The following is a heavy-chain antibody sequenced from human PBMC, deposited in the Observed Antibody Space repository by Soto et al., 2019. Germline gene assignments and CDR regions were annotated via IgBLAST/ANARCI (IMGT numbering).Heavy chain of an antibody. CDR1: GGSISSYY. J-gene: IGHJ6*03. D-gene: IGHD6-6*01. Sequence: SETLSLTCTVSGGSISSYYWSWIRQPPGKGLEWIGYIYYSGSTNYNPSLKSRVTISVDTSKNQFSLKLSSVTAADTAVYYCARHGPQSIAAPYYMVVWGKGTTVTVSS. CDR3: ARHGPQSIAAPYYMVV. V-gene: IGHV4-59*08. CDR2: IYYSGST.